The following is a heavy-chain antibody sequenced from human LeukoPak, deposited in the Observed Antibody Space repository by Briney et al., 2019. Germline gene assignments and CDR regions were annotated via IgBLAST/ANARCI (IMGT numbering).Heavy chain of an antibody. D-gene: IGHD1-20*01. CDR1: GFTFSSYA. CDR3: ARFVANWNPGGMDV. CDR2: ISYDGSNK. V-gene: IGHV3-30-3*01. Sequence: GGSLRLSCAASGFTFSSYAMHWVRQAPGKGLEWVAVISYDGSNKYYADSVKGRFTISRDNSKNTLYLQMNSLRAEDTAVYYCARFVANWNPGGMDVWGQGTTVIVSS. J-gene: IGHJ6*02.